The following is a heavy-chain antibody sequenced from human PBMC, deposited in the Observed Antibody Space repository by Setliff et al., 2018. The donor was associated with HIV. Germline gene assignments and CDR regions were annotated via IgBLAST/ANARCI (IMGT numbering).Heavy chain of an antibody. CDR1: GGYITSSNYY. D-gene: IGHD2-15*01. CDR2: VYRSGST. CDR3: ARQSCSGRSCYSSNWIDP. V-gene: IGHV4-39*07. Sequence: KPSETLSLTCTVSGGYITSSNYYWGWVRKPPGKGLEWLGSVYRSGSTYYNPSLKSRVTISVDTSMNRFSLRLSSLTAADTAVFYCARQSCSGRSCYSSNWIDPWGQGTRVTAPQ. J-gene: IGHJ5*02.